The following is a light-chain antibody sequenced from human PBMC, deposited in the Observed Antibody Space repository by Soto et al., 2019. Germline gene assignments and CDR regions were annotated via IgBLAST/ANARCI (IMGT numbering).Light chain of an antibody. J-gene: IGKJ1*01. Sequence: DIQMTQSPSTLSASVGDRVTITCRASQSVSNSLAWYQQKPGLAPKLLIYQASSVESGVPSRFSGSGSGTEFTLTISSLQPDDCATYYCQQYNTYRTFGQGTKVEI. CDR1: QSVSNS. CDR2: QAS. CDR3: QQYNTYRT. V-gene: IGKV1-5*03.